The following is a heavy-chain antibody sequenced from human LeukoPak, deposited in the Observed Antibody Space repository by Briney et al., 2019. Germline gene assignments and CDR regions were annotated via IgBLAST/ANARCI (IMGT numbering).Heavy chain of an antibody. V-gene: IGHV1-18*01. J-gene: IGHJ4*02. CDR3: ARVVMITFGGVIAKDY. Sequence: ASVKVSCKASGGTFSSYAISWVRQAPGQGLEWMGWISAYNGNTNYAQKLQGRVTMTTDTSTSTAYLELRSLRSDDTAVYYCARVVMITFGGVIAKDYRGQGTLVTVSS. CDR1: GGTFSSYA. D-gene: IGHD3-16*02. CDR2: ISAYNGNT.